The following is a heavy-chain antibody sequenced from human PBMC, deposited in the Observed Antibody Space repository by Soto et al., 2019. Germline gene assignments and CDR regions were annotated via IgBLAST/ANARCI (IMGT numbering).Heavy chain of an antibody. CDR3: AKDAVAYNGKWDWFDS. D-gene: IGHD6-19*01. J-gene: IGHJ5*01. V-gene: IGHV3-23*01. CDR2: IGGTGADT. Sequence: GGSLRLSSTASRFTFSDYAMSWVRQAPGKGLEWVSAIGGTGADTYYADSVRGRFTVSRDNSKNTLFLQLNSLRDEDTAVYYCAKDAVAYNGKWDWFDSWGQGTLVTVSS. CDR1: RFTFSDYA.